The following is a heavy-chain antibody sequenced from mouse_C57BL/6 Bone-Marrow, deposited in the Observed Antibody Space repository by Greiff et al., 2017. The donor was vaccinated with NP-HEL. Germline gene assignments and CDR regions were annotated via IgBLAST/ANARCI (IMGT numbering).Heavy chain of an antibody. CDR1: RYTFTSYD. Sequence: QVQLQQSGPQLVKPGASVKLSRTASRYTFTSYDINWVKHRHVPGLGWIGWIYPRAGSTKYNEKFKGKSTLTVDTSSRTAYMELHSLTSEDPAVYVCERSSRLYDGSSCDYWGQGTTLTVSS. CDR2: IYPRAGST. J-gene: IGHJ2*01. V-gene: IGHV1-85*01. D-gene: IGHD1-1*01. CDR3: ERSSRLYDGSSCDY.